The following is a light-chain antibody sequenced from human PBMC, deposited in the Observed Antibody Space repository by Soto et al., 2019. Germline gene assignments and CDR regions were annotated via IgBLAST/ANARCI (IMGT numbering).Light chain of an antibody. CDR1: QAMSTY. J-gene: IGKJ4*01. CDR2: AAS. Sequence: DIQLTQSPSFLSASVGDTVTITCRASQAMSTYLAWYQQKPGKVPKLLIRAASTLQGGVPTRFSGGGSGTEFTLTISTLQDDYSGIYCGQQLSGYQLAFGGGTNVEIK. CDR3: QQLSGYQLA. V-gene: IGKV1-9*01.